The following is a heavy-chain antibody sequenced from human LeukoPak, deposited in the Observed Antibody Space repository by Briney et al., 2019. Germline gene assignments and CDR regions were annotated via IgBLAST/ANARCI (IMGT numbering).Heavy chain of an antibody. J-gene: IGHJ4*02. CDR2: MNIEGSER. V-gene: IGHV3-7*01. D-gene: IGHD1-26*01. Sequence: GGSLRLSCAASGFSFSNYWMGWVRQAPGKRPEWVANMNIEGSERYYADSVKGRFTISRDNARNSVFLQMSGLRVEDTAVYYCGRGPVEWELLLDYWGQGTLVTVSS. CDR1: GFSFSNYW. CDR3: GRGPVEWELLLDY.